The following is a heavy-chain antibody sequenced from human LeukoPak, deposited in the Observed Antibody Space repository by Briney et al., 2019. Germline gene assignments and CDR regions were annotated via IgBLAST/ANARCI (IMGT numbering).Heavy chain of an antibody. J-gene: IGHJ6*02. CDR1: GFTFSSYS. CDR3: ARDSPYYYDSGTYFLGTDYYGMDV. CDR2: ISSSSSYI. D-gene: IGHD3-10*01. Sequence: PGGSLRLSCAASGFTFSSYSMNWVRQAPGKGLEWVSSISSSSSYIYYADSVKGRFTISRDNAKNSLYLQMNSLRAEDTAVYYCARDSPYYYDSGTYFLGTDYYGMDVWGQGTTVTVSS. V-gene: IGHV3-21*01.